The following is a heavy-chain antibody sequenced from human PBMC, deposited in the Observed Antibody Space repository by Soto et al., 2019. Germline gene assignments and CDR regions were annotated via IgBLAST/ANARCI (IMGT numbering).Heavy chain of an antibody. Sequence: GASVKVSCKASGYTFTRYDINWVRQATGQGLEWMGWMNPNSGNTGYAQKFQGRVTMTRDTSASTVYMDLSSLRSEDTAVYYCARGYSAYDFNYWGQGALVTVSS. CDR3: ARGYSAYDFNY. V-gene: IGHV1-8*01. J-gene: IGHJ4*02. CDR2: MNPNSGNT. CDR1: GYTFTRYD. D-gene: IGHD5-12*01.